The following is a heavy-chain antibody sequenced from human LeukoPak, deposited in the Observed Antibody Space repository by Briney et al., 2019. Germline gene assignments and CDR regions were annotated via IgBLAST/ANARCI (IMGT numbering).Heavy chain of an antibody. CDR3: ARDLSSSQPFDY. D-gene: IGHD6-13*01. J-gene: IGHJ4*02. CDR1: GFTFSRYA. Sequence: GGSLRPSCAASGFTFSRYAMHWVRLAPGKGLEWVAFISYDGGNKYYADSVMGRFTISRDNSRNTLYLQMNSLRAEDTAMFYCARDLSSSQPFDYWGQGTLVTVSS. CDR2: ISYDGGNK. V-gene: IGHV3-30-3*01.